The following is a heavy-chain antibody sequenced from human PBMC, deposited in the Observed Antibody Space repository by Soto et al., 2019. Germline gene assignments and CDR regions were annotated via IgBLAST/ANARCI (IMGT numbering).Heavy chain of an antibody. CDR3: AKSIIAAAALGAFDI. J-gene: IGHJ3*02. Sequence: EVQLVESGGGLVQPGRSLRLSCAASGFTFDDYAMHWVRQAPGKGLEWVSGSSWNSGSIGYADSVKGRFTISRDNAKNSLYLQMNSLRAEDTALYYCAKSIIAAAALGAFDIWGQGTMVTVSS. CDR2: SSWNSGSI. V-gene: IGHV3-9*01. D-gene: IGHD6-13*01. CDR1: GFTFDDYA.